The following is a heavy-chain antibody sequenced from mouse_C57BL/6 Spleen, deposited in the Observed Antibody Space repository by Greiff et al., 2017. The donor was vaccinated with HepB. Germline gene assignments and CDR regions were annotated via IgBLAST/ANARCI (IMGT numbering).Heavy chain of an antibody. J-gene: IGHJ2*01. V-gene: IGHV1-5*01. CDR2: IYPGNSDT. Sequence: EVQLQQSGTVLARPGASVKMSCKTSGYTFTSYWMHWVKQRPGQGLEWIGAIYPGNSDTSYNQKFKGKAKLTAVTSASTAYMELSSLTNEDSAVYYCTGIYDGYYFYFDYWGQGTTLTVSS. D-gene: IGHD2-3*01. CDR3: TGIYDGYYFYFDY. CDR1: GYTFTSYW.